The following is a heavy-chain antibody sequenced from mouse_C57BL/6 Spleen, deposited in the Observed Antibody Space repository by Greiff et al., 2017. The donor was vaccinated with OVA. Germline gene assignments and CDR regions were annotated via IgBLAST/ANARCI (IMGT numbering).Heavy chain of an antibody. CDR1: GFTFSDYG. V-gene: IGHV5-17*01. Sequence: DVMLVESGGGLVKPGGSLKLSCAVSGFTFSDYGMHWVRQAPEKGLEWVAYISSGSSTIYYADTVKGRFTISRDNAKNTLFLQMTSLRSEDTAMYYCARELGRVYAMDYWGQGTSVTVSS. CDR3: ARELGRVYAMDY. CDR2: ISSGSSTI. D-gene: IGHD4-1*01. J-gene: IGHJ4*01.